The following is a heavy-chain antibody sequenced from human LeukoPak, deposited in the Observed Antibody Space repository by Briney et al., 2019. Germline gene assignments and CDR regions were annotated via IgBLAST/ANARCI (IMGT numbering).Heavy chain of an antibody. CDR2: IYTSGNT. V-gene: IGHV4-61*02. CDR1: GGSIRGGSDY. D-gene: IGHD3-3*01. CDR3: ARQGLEGVRYYFYYLDV. Sequence: PSQTLSLTCTVSGGSIRGGSDYGSWIRQPAGKGLEWIGRIYTSGNTKSTPSLKRPVTLPVDTSKNQCSLKLSSVTAADTAVYYCARQGLEGVRYYFYYLDVWGKGTTVTVSS. J-gene: IGHJ6*03.